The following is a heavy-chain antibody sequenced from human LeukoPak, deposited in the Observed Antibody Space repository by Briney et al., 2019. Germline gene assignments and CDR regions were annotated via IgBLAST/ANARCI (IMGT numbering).Heavy chain of an antibody. CDR2: IIPILGIA. V-gene: IGHV1-69*04. CDR1: GGTFRSYA. CDR3: ARDRAATGSYGMDV. J-gene: IGHJ6*02. D-gene: IGHD2-15*01. Sequence: SVKVSCKASGGTFRSYAISWVRQAPGQGLEWMGRIIPILGIANYAQKFQGRVTITADKSTSTAYMELSSLRSEDTAVYYCARDRAATGSYGMDVWGQGTTVTVSS.